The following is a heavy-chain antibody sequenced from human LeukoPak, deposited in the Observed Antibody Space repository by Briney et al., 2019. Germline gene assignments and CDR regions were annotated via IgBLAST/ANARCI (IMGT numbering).Heavy chain of an antibody. J-gene: IGHJ3*02. CDR3: AGAKGFVWGSYRPLGAFDI. D-gene: IGHD3-16*02. CDR2: INHSGST. V-gene: IGHV4-34*01. CDR1: GGSFSGYY. Sequence: PSETLSLTCAVYGGSFSGYYWSWIRQPPGKGLEWIGEINHSGSTNYNPSLKSRVTISVDTSKNQFSLKLSSLTAADTAVYYCAGAKGFVWGSYRPLGAFDIWGQGTVVTVSS.